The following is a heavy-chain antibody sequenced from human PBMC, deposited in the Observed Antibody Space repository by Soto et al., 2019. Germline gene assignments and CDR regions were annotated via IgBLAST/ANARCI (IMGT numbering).Heavy chain of an antibody. J-gene: IGHJ4*02. CDR1: GCTVSSNY. D-gene: IGHD5-12*01. CDR3: AKDHDEDFGYDLDYFNY. Sequence: GGSLRLSCAASGCTVSSNYMSWVRQAPGKGLEWVSVIYSGGSTYYADSVKGRFTISRDNAKNSLYLEMNSLRSEDTALYYCAKDHDEDFGYDLDYFNYWGRGTLVTSPQ. V-gene: IGHV3-53*05. CDR2: IYSGGST.